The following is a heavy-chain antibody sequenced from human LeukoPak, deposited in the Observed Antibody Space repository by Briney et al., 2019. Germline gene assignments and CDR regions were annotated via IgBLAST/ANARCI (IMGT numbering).Heavy chain of an antibody. Sequence: GGSLRLSCAASGFTFSSYSMNWVRQAPGRGLKWVSSISSSSSYIYYADSVKGRFTISRDNAKNSLYLQMNSLRAEDTAVYYCARGGSGSYEVWGQGTLVTVSS. V-gene: IGHV3-21*01. J-gene: IGHJ4*02. CDR1: GFTFSSYS. D-gene: IGHD1-26*01. CDR3: ARGGSGSYEV. CDR2: ISSSSSYI.